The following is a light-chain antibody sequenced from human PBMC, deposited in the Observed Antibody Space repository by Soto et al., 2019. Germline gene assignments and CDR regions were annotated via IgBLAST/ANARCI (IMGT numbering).Light chain of an antibody. CDR3: AAWDDSLSGVL. CDR2: RNN. CDR1: SSNIGSNY. V-gene: IGLV1-47*01. J-gene: IGLJ2*01. Sequence: SGLAHPPSSSCTRRKSVTSCCSGISSNIGSNYVYGYQQLPGTAPKLLSYRNNQRRSGVPDRFSGPRSGPSASLAISGLRSEDEADYYCAAWDDSLSGVLSGGGTQLTAL.